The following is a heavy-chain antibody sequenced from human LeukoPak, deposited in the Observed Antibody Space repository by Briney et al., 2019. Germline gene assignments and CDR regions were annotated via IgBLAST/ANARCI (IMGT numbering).Heavy chain of an antibody. D-gene: IGHD3-10*01. CDR3: ARGIWFGSLLYPYYFDY. V-gene: IGHV1-3*01. J-gene: IGHJ4*02. CDR2: VNAGNGKT. Sequence: ASVKVSCKASGFTFTSSAVQWVRQARGQRLECLGWVNAGNGKTKYSQEFQGRVTITRDTSASTAYMELSSLRSEDTAVYYCARGIWFGSLLYPYYFDYWGQGTLVTVSS. CDR1: GFTFTSSA.